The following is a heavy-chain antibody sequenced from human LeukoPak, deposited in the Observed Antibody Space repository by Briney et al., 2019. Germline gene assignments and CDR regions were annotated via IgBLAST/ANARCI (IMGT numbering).Heavy chain of an antibody. J-gene: IGHJ4*02. CDR1: GGSISSYY. V-gene: IGHV4-59*01. CDR3: ARLDGDY. CDR2: IYYSGNT. D-gene: IGHD2-2*03. Sequence: SGTLSLTCTVPGGSISSYYWSWIRQPPGKGLEWIGYIYYSGNTNYNPSLKSRVTISVDTSKNQFSLKLSSVTAADTAVYYCARLDGDYWGQGTLVTVSS.